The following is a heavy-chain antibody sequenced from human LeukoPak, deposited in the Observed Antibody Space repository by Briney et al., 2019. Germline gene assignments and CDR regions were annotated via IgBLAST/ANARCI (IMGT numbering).Heavy chain of an antibody. Sequence: GGSLRLSCAGSGFIFSDYVMSWVRQAPGKGLEWVSASGTGGRTYYADSVKGRFTISRDNSKKTVSLQMDGLRAEDTAVYYCAKRLLRHDSSGYYRGGGFDYWGQGTLVTVSS. D-gene: IGHD3-22*01. V-gene: IGHV3-23*01. CDR2: SGTGGRT. J-gene: IGHJ4*02. CDR3: AKRLLRHDSSGYYRGGGFDY. CDR1: GFIFSDYV.